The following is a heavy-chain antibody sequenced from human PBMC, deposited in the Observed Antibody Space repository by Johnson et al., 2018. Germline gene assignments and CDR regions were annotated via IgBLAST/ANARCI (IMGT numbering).Heavy chain of an antibody. Sequence: VKPGGSLRLSCAASGFTFSDYYMSWIRPAPGKGLEWVSYISSSGSTIYYADSVKGRFTIPRDNAKNSLYLQMNSLRAEDTAVYYCWRAVDHGSGYYYYYGMDVWGEVTTVTVSS. D-gene: IGHD2-15*01. CDR2: ISSSGSTI. CDR1: GFTFSDYY. CDR3: WRAVDHGSGYYYYYGMDV. J-gene: IGHJ6*04. V-gene: IGHV3-11*01.